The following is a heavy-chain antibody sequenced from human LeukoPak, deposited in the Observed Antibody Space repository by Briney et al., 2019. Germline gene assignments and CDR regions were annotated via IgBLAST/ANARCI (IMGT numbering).Heavy chain of an antibody. Sequence: PGGSLRLSCAASGFTFSGYSMNWVRQAPGKGLEWVSYISSSSSTIYYADSVKGRFTISRDNAKNSLYLQMNSLRAEDTAVYYCAKASFGVVTPPADYWGQGTLVTVSS. V-gene: IGHV3-48*04. CDR1: GFTFSGYS. CDR2: ISSSSSTI. J-gene: IGHJ4*02. CDR3: AKASFGVVTPPADY. D-gene: IGHD3-3*01.